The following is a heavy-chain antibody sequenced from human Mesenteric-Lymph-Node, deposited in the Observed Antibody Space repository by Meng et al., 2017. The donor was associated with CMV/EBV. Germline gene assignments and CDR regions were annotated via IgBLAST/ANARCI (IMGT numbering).Heavy chain of an antibody. CDR3: AKTQKLAQFDSFDV. V-gene: IGHV3-23*05. CDR1: GFTFSSYA. J-gene: IGHJ3*01. Sequence: LSLTCAASGFTFSSYAMNWVRQTPEKGLEWVSTITSGISTYYADSVKGRFTISRDNSKNTLYLELSSLRAEDTAIYFCAKTQKLAQFDSFDVWGQGTMVTVSS. D-gene: IGHD6-13*01. CDR2: ITSGIST.